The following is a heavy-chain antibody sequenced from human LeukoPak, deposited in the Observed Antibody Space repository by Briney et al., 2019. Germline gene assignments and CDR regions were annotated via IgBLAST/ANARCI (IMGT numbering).Heavy chain of an antibody. CDR3: ARDHGFSYYYYYMDV. CDR2: INQDGSEK. CDR1: GFTLSRYW. J-gene: IGHJ6*03. Sequence: GGSLRLSCAASGFTLSRYWMSWVRQAPGKGLEWVANINQDGSEKYYVDSVKGRFANSRDNAKNSVYLQMNRLRAEDTAVYYCARDHGFSYYYYYMDVWGKGTTVTVSS. D-gene: IGHD3-3*01. V-gene: IGHV3-7*01.